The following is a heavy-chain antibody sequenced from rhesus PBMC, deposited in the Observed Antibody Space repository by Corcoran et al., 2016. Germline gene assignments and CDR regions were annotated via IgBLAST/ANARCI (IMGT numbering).Heavy chain of an antibody. CDR3: AKAPWRGSPGLDS. Sequence: EVQLVQSGAEVKRPGESLKISCKTSGYSFTSYWISRVRQMPGKGLEWMGAIDPSDSEPNYSPSFQGQVTISADQSISTAYRQWSSLKASDSATYYCAKAPWRGSPGLDSWGQGVVVTVSS. D-gene: IGHD1-38*01. CDR2: IDPSDSEP. CDR1: GYSFTSYW. J-gene: IGHJ6*01. V-gene: IGHV5-2*01.